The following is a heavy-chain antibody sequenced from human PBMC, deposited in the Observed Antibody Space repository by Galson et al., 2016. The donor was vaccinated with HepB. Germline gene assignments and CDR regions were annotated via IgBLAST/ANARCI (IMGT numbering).Heavy chain of an antibody. Sequence: SLRLSCAVSGFTFSKYWLSWVRQAPGKGLEWVANIKQDGGEKHYVDSVKGRFTISRDNAQNSLFLQMNSLRVEDTAVYYCAREGGGDTIAFDFWGQGTMVTVS. V-gene: IGHV3-7*03. D-gene: IGHD1-26*01. CDR2: IKQDGGEK. CDR3: AREGGGDTIAFDF. CDR1: GFTFSKYW. J-gene: IGHJ3*01.